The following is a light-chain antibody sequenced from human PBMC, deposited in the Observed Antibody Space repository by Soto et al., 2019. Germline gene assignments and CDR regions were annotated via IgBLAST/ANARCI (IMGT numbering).Light chain of an antibody. CDR3: SSYTSSSTPV. Sequence: QSALSQPRSVSGSPGQSVTISCTGSKSDVGTYNYVSWYQQHPGKAPKLMIYEVSNRPSGVSNRFSGSKSGNTASLTISGLQAEDEADYYCSSYTSSSTPVFGGGTKLTVL. J-gene: IGLJ2*01. V-gene: IGLV2-14*01. CDR1: KSDVGTYNY. CDR2: EVS.